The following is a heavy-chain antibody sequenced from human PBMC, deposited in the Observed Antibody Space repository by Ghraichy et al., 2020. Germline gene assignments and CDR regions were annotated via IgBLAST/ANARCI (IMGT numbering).Heavy chain of an antibody. J-gene: IGHJ4*02. Sequence: SVKVSCKASGGTFSSYAISWVRQAPGQGLEWMGGIIPIFGTANYAQKFQGRVTITADESTSTAYMELSSLRSEDTAVYYCARDESSRIAITGEYWGQGTLVTVSS. D-gene: IGHD2-21*01. CDR3: ARDESSRIAITGEY. V-gene: IGHV1-69*13. CDR1: GGTFSSYA. CDR2: IIPIFGTA.